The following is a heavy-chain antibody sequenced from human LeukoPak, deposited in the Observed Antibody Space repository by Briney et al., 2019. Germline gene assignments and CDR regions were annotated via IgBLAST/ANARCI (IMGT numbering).Heavy chain of an antibody. CDR1: GFIFSSFN. CDR2: ISSSSTYI. J-gene: IGHJ6*02. D-gene: IGHD7-27*01. V-gene: IGHV3-21*01. Sequence: GGSLRLSCGASGFIFSSFNMIWVRQAPGKGLEWVSSISSSSTYIYYADSVKGRFTISRDNAKNSLYLQMNSLRAEDTAVYYCAGVYWGGPYYGMDVWGQGTTVTVSS. CDR3: AGVYWGGPYYGMDV.